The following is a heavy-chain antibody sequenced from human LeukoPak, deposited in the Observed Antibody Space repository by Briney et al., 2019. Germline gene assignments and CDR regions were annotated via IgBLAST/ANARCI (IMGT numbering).Heavy chain of an antibody. J-gene: IGHJ4*02. V-gene: IGHV4-38-2*01. CDR1: GYSISSGYY. CDR2: IYHSGST. CDR3: ARLTPIYCSGGSCLDY. Sequence: SETLSLACAVSGYSISSGYYWGWIRQPPGKGLERIGSIYHSGSTYYNPSLKSRVTISVDTSKNQFSLKLSSVTAADTAVYYCARLTPIYCSGGSCLDYWGQGTLVTVSS. D-gene: IGHD2-15*01.